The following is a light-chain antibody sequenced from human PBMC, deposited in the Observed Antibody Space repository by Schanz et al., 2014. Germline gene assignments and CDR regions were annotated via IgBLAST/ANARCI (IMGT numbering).Light chain of an antibody. CDR2: GAS. CDR3: HQYSDWPPWT. V-gene: IGKV3-15*01. CDR1: QSVSSSY. Sequence: EIVLTQSPGTLSLSPGERATLSCRASQSVSSSYLAWYQQKPGQAPRLLIYGASTRATGIPARFSGSGSGTEFTLTISSLQSEDFAVYYCHQYSDWPPWTFGQGTKVEIK. J-gene: IGKJ1*01.